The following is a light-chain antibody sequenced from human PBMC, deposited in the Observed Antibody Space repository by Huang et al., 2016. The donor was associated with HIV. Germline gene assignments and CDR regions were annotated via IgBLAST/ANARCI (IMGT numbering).Light chain of an antibody. V-gene: IGKV4-1*01. CDR1: QSILHTYKNKNF. CDR2: WAS. Sequence: DIVMTQSPDSLTVSLGERATINCKSSQSILHTYKNKNFLSWFQQKPGQPPKLLMHWASTRESGVPDRFSGSGSGTDFTLTINGLQAEDVAVYYCQQYFSTPRTFGQGTRVEIK. CDR3: QQYFSTPRT. J-gene: IGKJ1*01.